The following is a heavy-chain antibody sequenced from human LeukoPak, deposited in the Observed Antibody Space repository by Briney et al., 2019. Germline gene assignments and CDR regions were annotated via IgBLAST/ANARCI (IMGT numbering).Heavy chain of an antibody. CDR1: GFIFSDYD. Sequence: GGSLRLSCVASGFIFSDYDMHWVRQAPGKGLEWVAFIRSDGSGEYYTDSVKGRFTISRDNSKKTLYMQMNSLRLEDTAVYYCGKHDSASDYWGQGTLVTVSS. V-gene: IGHV3-30*02. J-gene: IGHJ4*02. CDR3: GKHDSASDY. CDR2: IRSDGSGE. D-gene: IGHD1-26*01.